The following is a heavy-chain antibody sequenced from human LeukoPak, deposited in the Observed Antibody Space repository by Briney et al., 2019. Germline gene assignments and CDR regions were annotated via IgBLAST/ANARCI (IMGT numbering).Heavy chain of an antibody. V-gene: IGHV4-39*01. CDR3: ARFYGSGSYARY. Sequence: PSETLSLTGTVSGGSISSSSYYWGWIRQPPGKGLEWIGSIYYSGSTYYNPSLKSRVTISVDTSKNQFSLKLSSVTAADTAVYYCARFYGSGSYARYWGQGTLVTVSS. J-gene: IGHJ4*02. D-gene: IGHD3-10*01. CDR1: GGSISSSSYY. CDR2: IYYSGST.